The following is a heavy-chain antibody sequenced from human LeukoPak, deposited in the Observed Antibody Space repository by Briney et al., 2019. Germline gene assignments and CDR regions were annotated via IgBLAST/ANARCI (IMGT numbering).Heavy chain of an antibody. CDR1: GFTFSSTT. CDR2: ITAIDGRT. CDR3: ARDAEDYYYGMDV. V-gene: IGHV3-23*01. J-gene: IGHJ6*02. Sequence: GGSLRLSCVASGFTFSSTTMGWVRQAPGRGLEWVSSITAIDGRTYYADSVRGRFTISRDNSKNTVYLQMNSLRAEDTAVYYCARDAEDYYYGMDVWGQGTTVTVSS.